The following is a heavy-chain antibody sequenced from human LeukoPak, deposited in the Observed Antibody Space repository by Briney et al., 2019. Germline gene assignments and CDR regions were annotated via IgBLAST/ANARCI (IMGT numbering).Heavy chain of an antibody. CDR1: GGSISSGGYY. J-gene: IGHJ4*02. Sequence: RTSQTLSLTCTVSGGSISSGGYYWSWIRQHPGKGLEWIGYIYYSGSTYYNPSLKSRVTISVDTSKNQFSLKLSSVTAADTAVCYCARDRPTSGYSYGFDYWGQGTLVTVSS. V-gene: IGHV4-31*03. CDR2: IYYSGST. CDR3: ARDRPTSGYSYGFDY. D-gene: IGHD5-18*01.